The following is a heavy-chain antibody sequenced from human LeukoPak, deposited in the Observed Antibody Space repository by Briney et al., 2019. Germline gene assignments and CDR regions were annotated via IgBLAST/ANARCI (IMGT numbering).Heavy chain of an antibody. V-gene: IGHV3-30*18. CDR2: ISYDGSNK. CDR1: RFTFSSYG. Sequence: GRSLRLSCAASRFTFSSYGMHWVRQAPGKGLEWVAVISYDGSNKYYADSVKGRFTISRDNSKNTLSLQMNSLRAEDRAVYYCAKAGPRELLSTFYYWGRGTLVTVSS. J-gene: IGHJ4*02. D-gene: IGHD1-26*01. CDR3: AKAGPRELLSTFYY.